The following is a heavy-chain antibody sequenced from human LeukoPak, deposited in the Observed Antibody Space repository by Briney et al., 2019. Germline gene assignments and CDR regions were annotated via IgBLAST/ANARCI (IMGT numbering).Heavy chain of an antibody. Sequence: PGGSLRLSCAASGFTFSNAWMTWVRQAPGKGLEWVGRIKSKTDGGTPDYAAPVKGRFSISRDDSKTTLYLQMNSLKTEDTAVYYCTTDPPLVRGGIILSPWGQGTLVTVSS. CDR1: GFTFSNAW. CDR2: IKSKTDGGTP. V-gene: IGHV3-15*01. CDR3: TTDPPLVRGGIILSP. J-gene: IGHJ5*02. D-gene: IGHD3-10*01.